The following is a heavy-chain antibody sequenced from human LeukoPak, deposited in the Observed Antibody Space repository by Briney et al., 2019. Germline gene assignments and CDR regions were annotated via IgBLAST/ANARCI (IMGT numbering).Heavy chain of an antibody. Sequence: KAGGSLRLSCAASGFTFSSYAMHWVRQAPGKGLEWVSSISSSSSYIYYADSVKGRFTISRDNAKNSLYLQMNSLRAEDTAVYYCARDSGHLIRAQSAFDIWGQGTMVTVSS. CDR2: ISSSSSYI. CDR3: ARDSGHLIRAQSAFDI. CDR1: GFTFSSYA. J-gene: IGHJ3*02. V-gene: IGHV3-21*01. D-gene: IGHD3-10*01.